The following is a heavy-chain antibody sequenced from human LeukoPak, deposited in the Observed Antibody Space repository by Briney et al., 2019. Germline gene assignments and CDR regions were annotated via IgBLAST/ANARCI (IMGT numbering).Heavy chain of an antibody. CDR3: ARDDGGSYAHLDY. CDR2: INPYSGDT. D-gene: IGHD1-26*01. Sequence: ASVKVSCKASGYTYTGYYMHWVRQAPGQGLEWMGWINPYSGDTNYAQKFQGRVTMTRDPSISTAYMELSRLRSDDTAVYYCARDDGGSYAHLDYWGQGTLVTVSS. J-gene: IGHJ4*02. CDR1: GYTYTGYY. V-gene: IGHV1-2*02.